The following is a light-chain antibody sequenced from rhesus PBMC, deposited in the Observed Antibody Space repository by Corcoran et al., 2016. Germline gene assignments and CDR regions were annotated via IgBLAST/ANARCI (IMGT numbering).Light chain of an antibody. CDR3: LQHNSYPFS. CDR2: AAS. Sequence: DIQMTQSPSSLSASVGDTVTITCRASPGISSNLNWFQLKPEKDPKLLIYAASILESGVPSRFSGSGSGTDFTLTISSLQPEDFAVYYCLQHNSYPFSFGQGTKVEIK. V-gene: IGKV1-28*03. J-gene: IGKJ2*01. CDR1: PGISSN.